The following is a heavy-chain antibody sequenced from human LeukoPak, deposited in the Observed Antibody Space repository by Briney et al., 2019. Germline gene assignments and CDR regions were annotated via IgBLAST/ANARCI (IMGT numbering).Heavy chain of an antibody. D-gene: IGHD6-13*01. CDR3: ARFSSSWYSRWFDP. CDR2: IYYSGST. V-gene: IGHV4-59*12. Sequence: SETLSLTCTVSGGSISSYYWSWIRQPPGKGLEWIGYIYYSGSTNYNPSLKSRVTISVGTSKNLFSLKLSSVTAADTAVYYCARFSSSWYSRWFDPWGQGTLVTISS. J-gene: IGHJ5*02. CDR1: GGSISSYY.